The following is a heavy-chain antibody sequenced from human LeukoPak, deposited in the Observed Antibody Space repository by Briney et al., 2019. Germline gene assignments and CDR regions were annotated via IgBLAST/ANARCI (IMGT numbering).Heavy chain of an antibody. V-gene: IGHV3-21*01. D-gene: IGHD7-27*01. CDR2: ISISSSYL. Sequence: TGGSLRLSRAASGFTFSSSSMIWVRQAPGKGLEWVSSISISSSYLYYADSVKGRFTISRDNAKNSLYLQMNSLRAEDTAVYYCARDKNWGSGAFDIWGQGTMVTVSS. J-gene: IGHJ3*02. CDR1: GFTFSSSS. CDR3: ARDKNWGSGAFDI.